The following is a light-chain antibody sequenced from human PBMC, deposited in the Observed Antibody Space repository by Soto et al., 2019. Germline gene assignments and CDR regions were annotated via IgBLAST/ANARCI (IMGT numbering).Light chain of an antibody. J-gene: IGLJ3*02. CDR3: CSYAGTYTLWV. V-gene: IGLV2-11*01. Sequence: QSALTQPRSVSGSPGQSVTISCTGTSNDVGGYNFVSWYQQYPGKAPKLVIYDVSKRPSGVPDRFSGSKSGNTASQTISGLQAEDEADYYCCSYAGTYTLWVFGGGTKVTVL. CDR1: SNDVGGYNF. CDR2: DVS.